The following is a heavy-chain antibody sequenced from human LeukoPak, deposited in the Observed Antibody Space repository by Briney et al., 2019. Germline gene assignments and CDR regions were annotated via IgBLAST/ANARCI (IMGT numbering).Heavy chain of an antibody. CDR1: GFTFSSYG. CDR2: IRYDGSNK. V-gene: IGHV3-30*02. D-gene: IGHD3-9*01. CDR3: AKAYYDILTGPDY. J-gene: IGHJ4*02. Sequence: GGSLRLSCAASGFTFSSYGMHWVGQAPGKGLEWVAFIRYDGSNKYYADSVKGRFTISRDNSKNTLYLQMNSLRAEDTAVYYCAKAYYDILTGPDYWGQGTLVTVSS.